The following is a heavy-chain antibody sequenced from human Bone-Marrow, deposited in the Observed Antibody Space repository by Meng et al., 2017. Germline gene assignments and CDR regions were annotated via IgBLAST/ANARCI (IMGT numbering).Heavy chain of an antibody. CDR2: IYPGDSDT. Sequence: KVSCKGSGYSFTSYWIGWVRQMPGKGLEWMGIIYPGDSDTRYSPSFQGQVTISADKSISTAYLQWNSLKASDTAMYYCARLPYYDSSGYYYDDWFDPWGQGTRVTVAS. J-gene: IGHJ5*02. CDR1: GYSFTSYW. V-gene: IGHV5-51*01. CDR3: ARLPYYDSSGYYYDDWFDP. D-gene: IGHD3-22*01.